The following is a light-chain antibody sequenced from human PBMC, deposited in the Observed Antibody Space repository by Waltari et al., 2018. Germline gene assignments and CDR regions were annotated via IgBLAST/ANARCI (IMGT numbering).Light chain of an antibody. Sequence: QSVMPQPPYEIGTPRQRVTISCSRSTPHLHVNTVHWYQHLPGSAPKPLIYTNDQRPSGVPDRFSGAKSGTSASLAISGLQSDDEGHYYCATWDDRLNGWVFGGGTKLTVL. V-gene: IGLV1-44*01. CDR2: TND. CDR3: ATWDDRLNGWV. CDR1: TPHLHVNT. J-gene: IGLJ3*02.